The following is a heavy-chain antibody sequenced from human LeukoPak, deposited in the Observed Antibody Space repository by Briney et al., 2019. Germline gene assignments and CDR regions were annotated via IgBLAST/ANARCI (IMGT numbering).Heavy chain of an antibody. J-gene: IGHJ3*02. Sequence: SETLSLTCTVSGGSISSYYWSWIRQPPGKGLEWIGYIYYSGSTNYNPSLKSRVTISVDTSKNQFSLKLSSVTAADTAVYYCASTSTPMTVYSSSWHGFDDAFDIWGQGTLVTVSS. CDR2: IYYSGST. V-gene: IGHV4-59*01. CDR1: GGSISSYY. CDR3: ASTSTPMTVYSSSWHGFDDAFDI. D-gene: IGHD6-13*01.